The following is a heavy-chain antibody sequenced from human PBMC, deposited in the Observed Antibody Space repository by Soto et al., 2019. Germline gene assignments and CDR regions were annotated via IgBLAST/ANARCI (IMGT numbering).Heavy chain of an antibody. CDR2: IIPRFGTV. Sequence: QVQLVQSGAEVKKPGASVKVSCKASGGTFRNYPISWVRQAPGQGLEWMGGIIPRFGTVNYAQKFQGRVTITADESTSTAYMELSRLGSEDTAVYYCARGNHRVLQWSYFDLWGRRTPVTVSS. J-gene: IGHJ2*01. CDR1: GGTFRNYP. V-gene: IGHV1-69*12. D-gene: IGHD1-26*01. CDR3: ARGNHRVLQWSYFDL.